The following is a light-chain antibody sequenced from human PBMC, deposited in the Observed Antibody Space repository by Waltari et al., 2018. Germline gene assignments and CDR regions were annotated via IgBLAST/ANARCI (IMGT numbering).Light chain of an antibody. CDR1: QSLLHRNGYNY. V-gene: IGKV2-28*01. Sequence: IVMTQSPLSLPVTPGEPASISCRASQSLLHRNGYNYLDWYLQKPGQSPQLLICLATTRAPGVPDRVSGDASGTQFTLRISRVEAEDVGVYYCMQARLTPYTFGQGTKLEIK. J-gene: IGKJ2*01. CDR3: MQARLTPYT. CDR2: LAT.